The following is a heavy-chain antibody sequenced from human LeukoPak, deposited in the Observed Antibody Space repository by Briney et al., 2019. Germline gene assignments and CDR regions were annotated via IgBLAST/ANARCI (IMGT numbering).Heavy chain of an antibody. CDR2: IIPIFGTA. Sequence: GASVKVSCKASGGTFSSYAISWVRQAPGQRLEWMGGIIPIFGTANYAQKFQGRVTITADESTSTAYMELSSLRSEDTAVYYCARGPLIVVVPHIYYYDYGMDVWGQGTTVTVS. D-gene: IGHD2-21*01. CDR3: ARGPLIVVVPHIYYYDYGMDV. V-gene: IGHV1-69*13. CDR1: GGTFSSYA. J-gene: IGHJ6*02.